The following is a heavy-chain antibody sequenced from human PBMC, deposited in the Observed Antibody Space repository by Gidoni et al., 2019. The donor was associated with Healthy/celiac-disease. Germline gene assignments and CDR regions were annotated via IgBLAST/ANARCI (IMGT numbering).Heavy chain of an antibody. Sequence: QVQLVESGGGVVQPGRSLRLSCAASGFTFSSYGMHWVRQAPGKGLEWVAVIWYDGSNKYYADSVKGRFTISRDNSKNTLYLQMNSLRAEDTAVYYCARDLVAGGWQYYFDYWGQGTLVTVSS. D-gene: IGHD6-19*01. CDR2: IWYDGSNK. J-gene: IGHJ4*02. CDR3: ARDLVAGGWQYYFDY. V-gene: IGHV3-33*01. CDR1: GFTFSSYG.